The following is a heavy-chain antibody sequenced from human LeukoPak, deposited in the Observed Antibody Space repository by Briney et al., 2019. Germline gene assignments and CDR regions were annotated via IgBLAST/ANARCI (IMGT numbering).Heavy chain of an antibody. CDR1: GYIFTNYY. V-gene: IGHV1-46*01. CDR3: ARLLHVRKYDSNENCFDP. CDR2: INPSNHRT. J-gene: IGHJ5*02. D-gene: IGHD3-22*01. Sequence: VASVKVSCKASGYIFTNYYIHWVRQAPGQGLEWMGLINPSNHRTNYAQRFQGRVTMTRDMSTSTVYMELSSLRSEETAVFYCARLLHVRKYDSNENCFDPWGQGTLVTVSS.